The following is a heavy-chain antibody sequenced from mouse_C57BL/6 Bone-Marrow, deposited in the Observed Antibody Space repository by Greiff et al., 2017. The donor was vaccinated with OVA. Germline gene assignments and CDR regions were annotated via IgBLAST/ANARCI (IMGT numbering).Heavy chain of an antibody. D-gene: IGHD4-1*02. Sequence: ESGAELVRPGASVKLSCKASGYTFTDYYINWVKQRPGQGLEWIARIYPGSGNTYYNEKFKGKATLTAEKSSSTAYMQLSSLTSEDSAVYFCARQLGRSYYFDYWGQGTTLTVSS. J-gene: IGHJ2*01. CDR3: ARQLGRSYYFDY. CDR1: GYTFTDYY. CDR2: IYPGSGNT. V-gene: IGHV1-76*01.